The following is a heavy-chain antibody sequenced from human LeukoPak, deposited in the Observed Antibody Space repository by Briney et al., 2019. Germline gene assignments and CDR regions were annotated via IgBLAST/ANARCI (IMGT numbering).Heavy chain of an antibody. CDR3: AKGRYSGYVPDY. J-gene: IGHJ4*02. CDR1: GFTFSSYA. Sequence: PGGSLRLSCAASGFTFSSYAMSWVRQAPGKGLEWVSVISGSGGSTYYADSVKGRFTISRDNSKNTLYLQMNSLRAEDTAVYYCAKGRYSGYVPDYWGQGTLVTVSS. D-gene: IGHD5-12*01. V-gene: IGHV3-23*01. CDR2: ISGSGGST.